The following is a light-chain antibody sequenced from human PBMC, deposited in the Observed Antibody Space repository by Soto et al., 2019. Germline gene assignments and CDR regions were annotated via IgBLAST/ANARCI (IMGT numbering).Light chain of an antibody. CDR1: QSVFNNY. CDR2: GAS. J-gene: IGKJ2*01. Sequence: EIVLTQSPGPLSLSPGEGATLSCRASQSVFNNYLAWYQQKPGQAPRLLISGASSRATGIPERFSGSGSGTDFTLTISRLESEDFAVYYCQRYGSSPPHTFGQGTKVEIK. V-gene: IGKV3-20*01. CDR3: QRYGSSPPHT.